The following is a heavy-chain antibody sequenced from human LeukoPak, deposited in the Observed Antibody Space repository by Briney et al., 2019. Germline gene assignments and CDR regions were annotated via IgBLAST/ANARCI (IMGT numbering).Heavy chain of an antibody. Sequence: SETLSLTCTVSRYSISSGYYWGWNRQPPGQGLEWIGSIYRSGSTYYNSSLKSRVTISVDTSKNQFSLKLSSVTAADTAVYYCARHADYYESTSYFWDYWGQGTLVTVSS. CDR1: RYSISSGYY. J-gene: IGHJ4*02. D-gene: IGHD3-22*01. CDR2: IYRSGST. CDR3: ARHADYYESTSYFWDY. V-gene: IGHV4-38-2*02.